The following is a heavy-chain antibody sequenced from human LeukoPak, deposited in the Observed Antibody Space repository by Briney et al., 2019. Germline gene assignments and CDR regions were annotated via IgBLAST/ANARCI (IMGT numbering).Heavy chain of an antibody. J-gene: IGHJ6*03. CDR2: IYYSGST. CDR3: ARHLRRSGYYYYYMDV. CDR1: GGSISSSSYY. Sequence: PSETLSLTCTVSGGSISSSSYYWGWIRQPPGKGLEWIGSIYYSGSTYYNPSLKSRVTISVDTSKNQFSLKLSSVTAADTAVYYCARHLRRSGYYYYYMDVWGKGTTVTVSS. D-gene: IGHD3-3*01. V-gene: IGHV4-39*07.